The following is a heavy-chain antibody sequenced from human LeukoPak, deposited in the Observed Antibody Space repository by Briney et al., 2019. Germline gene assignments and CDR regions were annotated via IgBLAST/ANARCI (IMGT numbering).Heavy chain of an antibody. CDR1: GFTFSSYA. CDR2: ISGGST. CDR3: AKDLNARVFTSCPDF. D-gene: IGHD2-2*01. J-gene: IGHJ4*02. Sequence: GGSLRLSCAASGFTFSSYAMSWVRHAPGKGLEWVSAISGGSTSYAVSVKGRFTISRHNSKNTLYLQMNSVRAEDTDIYYCAKDLNARVFTSCPDFWGQGTLVTVSS. V-gene: IGHV3-23*01.